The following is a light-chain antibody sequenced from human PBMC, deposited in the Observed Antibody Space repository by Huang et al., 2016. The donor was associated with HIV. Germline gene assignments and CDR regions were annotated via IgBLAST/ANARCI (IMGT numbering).Light chain of an antibody. CDR1: QSVDNY. V-gene: IGKV3-11*01. CDR3: HHRAGWPRT. CDR2: DAS. Sequence: EIVLTQSPATLSLSPGEKATLSCRASQSVDNYLAWYQQKPGQAPNLLIYDASKRATGIPARFSGGGSATDFTLTISSLEPEDFAVYYCHHRAGWPRTFGQGTKLEIK. J-gene: IGKJ2*01.